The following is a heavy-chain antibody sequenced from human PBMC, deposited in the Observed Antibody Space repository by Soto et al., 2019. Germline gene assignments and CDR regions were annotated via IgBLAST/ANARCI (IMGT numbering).Heavy chain of an antibody. CDR2: IYYSGST. J-gene: IGHJ5*02. D-gene: IGHD2-15*01. CDR1: GGSISSSSYY. Sequence: PSETLSLTCSVSGGSISSSSYYWGWIRQPPGKGLEWIGSIYYSGSTYYNPSLKSRVTISVDTSKNRFSLKLSSVTAADTAVYYCARDAGPYCSGGSCNWFDPWGQGTLVTVSS. CDR3: ARDAGPYCSGGSCNWFDP. V-gene: IGHV4-39*02.